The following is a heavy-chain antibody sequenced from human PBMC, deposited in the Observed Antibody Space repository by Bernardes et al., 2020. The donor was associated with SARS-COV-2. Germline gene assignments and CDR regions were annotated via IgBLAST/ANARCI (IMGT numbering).Heavy chain of an antibody. CDR2: VFHSGTA. V-gene: IGHV4-59*01. CDR3: ARMDEFYYCYGMDV. CDR1: GASMSNFY. Sequence: SETLSLTCTVSGASMSNFYWSWIRQFPGTGLEWIGYVFHSGTATYNPSLRSRVTMSVDTSKSQFSLKLSSVTAADSAIYYCARMDEFYYCYGMDVWGQGTTVTVSS. J-gene: IGHJ6*02. D-gene: IGHD3-10*01.